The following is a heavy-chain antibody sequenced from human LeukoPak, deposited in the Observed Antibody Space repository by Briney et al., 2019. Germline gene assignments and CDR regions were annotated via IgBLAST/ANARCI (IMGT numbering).Heavy chain of an antibody. CDR2: IGTASDT. CDR3: ARGPPRGKYYYMDV. CDR1: GFTFSSFE. J-gene: IGHJ6*03. V-gene: IGHV3-13*01. Sequence: PGGSLRLSCAASGFTFSSFEMHWVRQPTGQGLEWVSPIGTASDTYYPGSVEGRFTLSRDNAKNSLYLQMNSLTAGDTAVYYCARGPPRGKYYYMDVWGKGTTVTVSS. D-gene: IGHD1-1*01.